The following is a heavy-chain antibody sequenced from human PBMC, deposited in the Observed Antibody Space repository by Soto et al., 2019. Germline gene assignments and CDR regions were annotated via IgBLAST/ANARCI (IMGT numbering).Heavy chain of an antibody. V-gene: IGHV3-23*01. D-gene: IGHD3-22*01. CDR1: WFTFIRYA. J-gene: IGHJ3*02. CDR2: VIGSGGNT. Sequence: EVQLLESGGGLVLPGGSLRLSCAASWFTFIRYAMSWVRQAPGKGLEWVSGVIGSGGNTYYADSVKGRFTISRDNSKDTLYLQMNSQIAEDTAVYYGAKLQIRSGYYEDAFDMWCQGTMVTVSS. CDR3: AKLQIRSGYYEDAFDM.